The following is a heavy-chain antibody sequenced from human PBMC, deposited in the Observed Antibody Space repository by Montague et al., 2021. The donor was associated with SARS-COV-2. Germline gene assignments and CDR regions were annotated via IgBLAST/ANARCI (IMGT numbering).Heavy chain of an antibody. CDR3: ARVVVDASGWYHFDY. D-gene: IGHD6-19*01. Sequence: SETLSLTCTLAGDFISRYYCCWIRRPPGKGLEWMGYHYNGGSTNXSPTLKSRIAMSVDTSENQFSLKLFSVTAADTAVYYCARVVVDASGWYHFDYWGQGALVTVSS. V-gene: IGHV4-59*12. CDR2: HYNGGST. CDR1: GDFISRYY. J-gene: IGHJ4*02.